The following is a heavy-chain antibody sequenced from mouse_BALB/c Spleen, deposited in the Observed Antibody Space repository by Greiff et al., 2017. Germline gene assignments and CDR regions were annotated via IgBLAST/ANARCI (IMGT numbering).Heavy chain of an antibody. CDR2: ISYSGST. CDR1: GYSITSDYA. V-gene: IGHV3-2*02. Sequence: EVMLVESGPGLVKPSQSLSLTCTVTGYSITSDYAWNWIRQFPGNKLEWMGYISYSGSTSYNPSLKSRISITRDTSKNQFFLQLNSVTTEDTATYYCARSSTTATLAYWGQGTLVTVSA. D-gene: IGHD1-2*01. J-gene: IGHJ3*01. CDR3: ARSSTTATLAY.